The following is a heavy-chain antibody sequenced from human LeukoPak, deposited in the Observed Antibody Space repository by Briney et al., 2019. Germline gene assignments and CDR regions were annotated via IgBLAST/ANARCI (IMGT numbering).Heavy chain of an antibody. J-gene: IGHJ2*01. D-gene: IGHD4-23*01. V-gene: IGHV4-34*01. Sequence: SETLSLTCAVYGGSFSGYYWSWIRQPPGKGLEWIGEINHSGSTNYNPSLKSRVTISVDTSKNQFSLKLSSVTAADTAVYYCARASGNSGWYFDLWGRGTLVTVSS. CDR1: GGSFSGYY. CDR3: ARASGNSGWYFDL. CDR2: INHSGST.